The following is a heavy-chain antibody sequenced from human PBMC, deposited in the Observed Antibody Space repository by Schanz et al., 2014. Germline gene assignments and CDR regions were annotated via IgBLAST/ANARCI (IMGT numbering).Heavy chain of an antibody. V-gene: IGHV1-69*02. Sequence: QVQLVQSEAEVKKPGSSVKVSCKASGGTFSSYTISWVRQAPGQGLEWMGRIIPSLGLAKYEQKFQDKVTITADTSTTTAYMELSGLRSEDTAVYYCASSGAGYSSSWDFDYWGQGTLVTVSS. D-gene: IGHD6-13*01. CDR3: ASSGAGYSSSWDFDY. CDR1: GGTFSSYT. CDR2: IIPSLGLA. J-gene: IGHJ4*02.